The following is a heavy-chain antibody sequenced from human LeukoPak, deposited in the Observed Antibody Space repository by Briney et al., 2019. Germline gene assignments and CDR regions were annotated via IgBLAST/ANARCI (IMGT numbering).Heavy chain of an antibody. J-gene: IGHJ6*03. Sequence: SQTLSLTCSVSGGSISIGDYYWSWIRQSPGKGLEWIGYIYHSGTTYYKPSLKSRVTISADTSRNQFSLRLSSVTAADTAVYYCVRYSTCYYDYYMDVWGKGTTVTVSS. CDR2: IYHSGTT. CDR1: GGSISIGDYY. V-gene: IGHV4-30-4*08. D-gene: IGHD4-11*01. CDR3: VRYSTCYYDYYMDV.